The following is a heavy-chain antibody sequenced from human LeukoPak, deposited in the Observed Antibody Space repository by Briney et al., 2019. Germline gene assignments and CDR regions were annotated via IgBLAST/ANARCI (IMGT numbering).Heavy chain of an antibody. CDR3: AKGGKRWLQSPGAYFDY. D-gene: IGHD5-24*01. CDR2: ISYDGSNK. Sequence: GGSLRLSCAASGFTFSSHGMHWVRQAPGKGLEWVAVISYDGSNKYYADSVKGRFTISRDNSKNTLYLQMNSLRAEDTAVYYCAKGGKRWLQSPGAYFDYWGQGTLVTVSS. CDR1: GFTFSSHG. V-gene: IGHV3-30*18. J-gene: IGHJ4*02.